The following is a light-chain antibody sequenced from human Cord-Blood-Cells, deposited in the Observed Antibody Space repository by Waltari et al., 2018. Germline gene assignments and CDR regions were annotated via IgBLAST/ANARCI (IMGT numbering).Light chain of an antibody. J-gene: IGKJ2*01. CDR3: QQYISYPYT. V-gene: IGKV1-5*01. CDR1: PSISSW. CDR2: DAS. Sequence: DLQMTQSPSPLSASVGDRVTITCRASPSISSWLAWYQQKPGKAPKLLIYDASSLESGVPSRFSGSGSGTEFTLTISTLQADDFAAYYCQQYISYPYTFSEGTKLEI.